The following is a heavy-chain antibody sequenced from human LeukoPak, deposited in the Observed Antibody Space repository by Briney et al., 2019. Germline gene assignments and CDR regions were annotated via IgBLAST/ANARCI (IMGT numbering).Heavy chain of an antibody. CDR1: GYTFTGYY. V-gene: IGHV1-2*02. D-gene: IGHD2-15*01. Sequence: ASVKVSCKASGYTFTGYYMHWVRQAPGQGLEWMAWINPNSGGTNYAQRFQGRVTMTTDTSTSTAYMELWNLRSDDTAVYYCARGYCSGGTCYLVENWLDPWGQGTLVTVSS. J-gene: IGHJ5*02. CDR2: INPNSGGT. CDR3: ARGYCSGGTCYLVENWLDP.